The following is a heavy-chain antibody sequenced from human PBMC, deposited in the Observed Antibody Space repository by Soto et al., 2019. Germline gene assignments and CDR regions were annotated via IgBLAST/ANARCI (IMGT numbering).Heavy chain of an antibody. CDR3: ARDGNSGSYSGWFDP. J-gene: IGHJ5*02. CDR2: IWYDGSNK. V-gene: IGHV3-33*01. D-gene: IGHD1-26*01. CDR1: GFTFSSYG. Sequence: GGSLRLSCAASGFTFSSYGMHWVRQAPGKGLEWVAVIWYDGSNKYYADSVKGRFTISRDNSKNTLYLQMNSLRAEDTAVYYCARDGNSGSYSGWFDPWGQGTLVTVS.